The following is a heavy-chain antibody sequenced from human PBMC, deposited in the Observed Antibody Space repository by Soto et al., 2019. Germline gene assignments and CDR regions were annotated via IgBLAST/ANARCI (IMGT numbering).Heavy chain of an antibody. Sequence: EVQLVESGGGLVKPGGSLRLSCAASGFTFRSYSMNWVRQAPGKGLEWVSSISSSSSYIYYADSVKGRFTISRDNAKNSLYLQMNSLRAEDTAVYYCARDLVGPTVTTFDYWGQVTLVTVSS. D-gene: IGHD4-17*01. CDR2: ISSSSSYI. CDR3: ARDLVGPTVTTFDY. V-gene: IGHV3-21*01. CDR1: GFTFRSYS. J-gene: IGHJ4*02.